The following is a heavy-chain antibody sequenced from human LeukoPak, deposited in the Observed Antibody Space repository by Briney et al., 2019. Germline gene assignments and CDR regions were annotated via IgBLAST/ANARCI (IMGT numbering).Heavy chain of an antibody. CDR3: ARVDGSPDY. J-gene: IGHJ4*02. V-gene: IGHV1-2*02. CDR1: GYTFTGYY. CDR2: INPDSGGT. D-gene: IGHD2-15*01. Sequence: GASVEVSCKASGYTFTGYYIHWVRQAPGQGLEWMGWINPDSGGTNYAQKFQGRVSMTRDTSISTAYMDLSRLRSDDTAVYYCARVDGSPDYWGQGTLLTVSS.